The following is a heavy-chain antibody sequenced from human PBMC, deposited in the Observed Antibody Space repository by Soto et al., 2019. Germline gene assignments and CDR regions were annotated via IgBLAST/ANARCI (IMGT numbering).Heavy chain of an antibody. V-gene: IGHV1-18*01. CDR2: ISGYNGDT. CDR3: AKNGQPPYYYYGMDV. J-gene: IGHJ6*02. D-gene: IGHD2-8*01. CDR1: GYTFSRYG. Sequence: QGQLVQSGPEVKKPGASVKVSCKTSGYTFSRYGISWVRQAPGQGLEWMGWISGYNGDTNYAQKVQGRVTMTIDTYRFTGNMELRSLTSDDTDIYYCAKNGQPPYYYYGMDVWGQGTTVTVSS.